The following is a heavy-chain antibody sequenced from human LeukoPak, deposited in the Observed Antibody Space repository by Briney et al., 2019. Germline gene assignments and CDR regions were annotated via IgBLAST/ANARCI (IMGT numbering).Heavy chain of an antibody. V-gene: IGHV5-51*01. D-gene: IGHD2-15*01. J-gene: IGHJ5*02. CDR1: GYTFTNYY. CDR3: ARVVAYNWFVP. Sequence: GESLKISCNGSGYTFTNYYIAWVRPMPGKGLEWMGIVYPGDSDTRYSSSFQGQVTSSADKSISTAYLQWSSLRASDTAMYYCARVVAYNWFVPWGQGTLVTVSS. CDR2: VYPGDSDT.